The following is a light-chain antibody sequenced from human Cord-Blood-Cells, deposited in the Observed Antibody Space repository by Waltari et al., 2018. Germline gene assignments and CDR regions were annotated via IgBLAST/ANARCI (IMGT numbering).Light chain of an antibody. CDR3: QQSYSTPLT. CDR2: AAS. V-gene: IGKV1-39*01. J-gene: IGKJ4*01. CDR1: QTISSS. Sequence: DIQMTQSPSSLSASVGDRVTITCRASQTISSSLIWYQQKPGKAPKLLIYAASSLQSGVPSRFSGSGSGTDFTLTISSLQPEDFATYYCQQSYSTPLTFGGGTKVEIK.